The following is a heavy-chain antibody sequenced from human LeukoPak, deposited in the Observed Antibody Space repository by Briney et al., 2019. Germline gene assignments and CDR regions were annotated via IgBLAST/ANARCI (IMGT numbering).Heavy chain of an antibody. V-gene: IGHV3-23*01. CDR2: ITTSDGNT. CDR3: VARDGGYGDY. CDR1: GFTFSSYT. Sequence: GGSLRLSCAASGFTFSSYTMSWVRQAPGKGLEWVSTITTSDGNTYYADSVKGRFTVSRDNAKNSLYLQMNNLRAEDTAVYYCVARDGGYGDYWGQGTLVTVSS. J-gene: IGHJ4*02. D-gene: IGHD5-24*01.